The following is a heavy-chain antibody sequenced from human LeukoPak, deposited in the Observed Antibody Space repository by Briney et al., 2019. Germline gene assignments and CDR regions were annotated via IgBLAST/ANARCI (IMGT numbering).Heavy chain of an antibody. D-gene: IGHD4-17*01. CDR2: IKQDGSEK. J-gene: IGHJ4*02. V-gene: IGHV3-7*01. CDR1: GFTFSSYW. CDR3: AIAQSYGDYGDFDY. Sequence: PGGSLRLSCAASGFTFSSYWMSWVRQAPGKGLEWVANIKQDGSEKYYVDSVKGRFTISRDNAKNSLYLQMNSLRAEDTAVYYCAIAQSYGDYGDFDYWGQGTLVTVSS.